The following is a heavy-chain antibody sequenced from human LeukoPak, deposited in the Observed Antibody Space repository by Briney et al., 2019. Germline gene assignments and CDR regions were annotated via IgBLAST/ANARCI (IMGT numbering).Heavy chain of an antibody. V-gene: IGHV1-18*01. CDR3: ARDPWYSSGWQPFDY. CDR1: GYTFTSYG. D-gene: IGHD6-19*01. J-gene: IGHJ4*02. CDR2: ISAYNGNT. Sequence: ASVKVSCKASGYTFTSYGISWVRQAPGQGLEWMGWISAYNGNTNYAQKLQGRVTMTTDTSTSTAYMELRSLRSDDTAVYYCARDPWYSSGWQPFDYWGQGTLVTVSS.